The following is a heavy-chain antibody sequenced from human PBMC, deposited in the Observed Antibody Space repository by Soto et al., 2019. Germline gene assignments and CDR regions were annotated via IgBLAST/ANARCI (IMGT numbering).Heavy chain of an antibody. CDR3: ASGGSYGGNSEGEIHY. Sequence: EVQLVESGGGLVQPGGSLRLSCAASGFTVSSNYMSWVRQAPGKGLEWVSVIYSGGSTYYADSVKGRFTISRDNAKNTLQLQMNGLRPADPAAYYCASGGSYGGNSEGEIHYWGQGTLVTVSS. V-gene: IGHV3-66*01. J-gene: IGHJ4*02. D-gene: IGHD4-17*01. CDR2: IYSGGST. CDR1: GFTVSSNY.